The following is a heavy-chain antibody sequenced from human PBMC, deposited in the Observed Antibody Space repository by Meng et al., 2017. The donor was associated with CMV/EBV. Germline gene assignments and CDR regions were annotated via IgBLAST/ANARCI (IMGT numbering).Heavy chain of an antibody. J-gene: IGHJ5*02. CDR3: AREGGIVVVPAAPGWFDP. V-gene: IGHV1-69*12. D-gene: IGHD2-2*01. CDR1: GGTFSSYA. Sequence: VQLMQTGAEVTKPGSSVKVPCKASGGTFSSYAISWVRQAPGQGLEWMGGIIPIFGTANYAQKFQGRVTITADESTSTAYMELSSLRSEDTAVYYCAREGGIVVVPAAPGWFDPWGQGTLVTVSS. CDR2: IIPIFGTA.